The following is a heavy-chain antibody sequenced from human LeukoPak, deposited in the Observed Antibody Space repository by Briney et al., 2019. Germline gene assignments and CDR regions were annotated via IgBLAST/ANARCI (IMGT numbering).Heavy chain of an antibody. D-gene: IGHD3-10*01. CDR1: GGSISSSSYY. CDR2: INHSGST. J-gene: IGHJ4*02. Sequence: PSETLSLTCTVSGGSISSSSYYWGWIRQPPGKGLEWIGEINHSGSTNYNPSLKSRVTISVDTSKNQFSLKLSSVTAADTAVYYCARDQGELGDYYFDYWGQGTLVTVSS. V-gene: IGHV4-39*07. CDR3: ARDQGELGDYYFDY.